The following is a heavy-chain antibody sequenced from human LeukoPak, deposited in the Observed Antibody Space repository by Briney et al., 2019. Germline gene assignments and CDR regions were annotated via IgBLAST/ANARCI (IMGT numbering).Heavy chain of an antibody. D-gene: IGHD4-23*01. CDR3: ARVRSVGGNPHAFNI. CDR1: GVTFSGYS. Sequence: GGSLRLSCAASGVTFSGYSMNWVRQAPGKGLEWVSAITATSLHIYYADSVKGRFTISRDNAKNSLYLQMNSLRVEDTALYYCARVRSVGGNPHAFNIWGQGTMVTDSS. J-gene: IGHJ3*02. CDR2: ITATSLHI. V-gene: IGHV3-21*01.